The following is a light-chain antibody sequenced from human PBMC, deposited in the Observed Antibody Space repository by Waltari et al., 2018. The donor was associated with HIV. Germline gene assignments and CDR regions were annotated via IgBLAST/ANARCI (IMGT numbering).Light chain of an antibody. Sequence: SYELTQPPSVSVSPGQTASITCSGDKLGDQYACWYQQKPGQSHVRGIYQESKRPSGIPERFSGSNSGNTATLTISGTQAMDEADYYCQAWDSSTPRVFGGGTKLTVL. CDR2: QES. CDR3: QAWDSSTPRV. J-gene: IGLJ2*01. CDR1: KLGDQY. V-gene: IGLV3-1*01.